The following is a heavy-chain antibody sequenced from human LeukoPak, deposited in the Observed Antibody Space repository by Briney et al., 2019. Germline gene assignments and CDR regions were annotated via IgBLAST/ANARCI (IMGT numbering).Heavy chain of an antibody. CDR1: GFTFSSYG. J-gene: IGHJ4*02. CDR2: IRYDGSNK. CDR3: AKEGSGWYQSPYYFDY. V-gene: IGHV3-30*02. D-gene: IGHD6-19*01. Sequence: GGSLRLSCAASGFTFSSYGMHWVRQAPGKGLEWVAFIRYDGSNKYYADSVKGRFTISRDNSKNTLYLQMNSLRAEDTAVYYCAKEGSGWYQSPYYFDYWGQGTLVTVSP.